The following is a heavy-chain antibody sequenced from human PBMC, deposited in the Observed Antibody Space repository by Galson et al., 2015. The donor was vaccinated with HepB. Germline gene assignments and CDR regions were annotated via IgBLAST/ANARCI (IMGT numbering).Heavy chain of an antibody. CDR2: FDPEDGET. J-gene: IGHJ6*02. CDR3: ATDYGDSTKEGYYYYGMDV. CDR1: GYTLTELS. V-gene: IGHV1-24*01. D-gene: IGHD4-17*01. Sequence: SVKVSCKVSGYTLTELSMHWVRQAPGKGLEWMGGFDPEDGETIYARKFQGRVTMTEDTSTDTAYMELSSLRSEDTAVYYCATDYGDSTKEGYYYYGMDVWGQGTTVTVSS.